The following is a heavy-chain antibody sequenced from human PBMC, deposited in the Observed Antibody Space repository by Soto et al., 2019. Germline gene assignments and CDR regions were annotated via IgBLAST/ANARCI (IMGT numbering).Heavy chain of an antibody. J-gene: IGHJ4*02. V-gene: IGHV4-31*03. CDR3: ARAVSGHYYFDY. CDR2: IYYSGST. CDR1: GGSISSGGYY. D-gene: IGHD1-26*01. Sequence: SETLSLTCTVSGGSISSGGYYWSWIRQHPGKGLEWIGYIYYSGSTYYNPSLKSRVTISVDTSKNQFSLKLSSVTAADTAVYYCARAVSGHYYFDYWGQGTLVTVSS.